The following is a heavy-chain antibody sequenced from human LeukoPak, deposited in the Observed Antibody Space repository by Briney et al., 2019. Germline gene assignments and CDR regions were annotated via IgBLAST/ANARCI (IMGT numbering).Heavy chain of an antibody. D-gene: IGHD3-22*01. CDR3: ARAAGYYDSSGYYLY. CDR2: IISILGIA. J-gene: IGHJ4*02. CDR1: GGTFSSYA. V-gene: IGHV1-69*04. Sequence: ASVKVSCKASGGTFSSYAISWVRQAPGQGLEWMGRIISILGIANYAQKFQGRVTITADKSTSTAYMELSSLRSEDTAVYYCARAAGYYDSSGYYLYWGQGTLVTVSS.